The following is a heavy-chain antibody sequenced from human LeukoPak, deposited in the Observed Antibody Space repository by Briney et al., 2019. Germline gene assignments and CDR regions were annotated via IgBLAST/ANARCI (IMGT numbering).Heavy chain of an antibody. V-gene: IGHV5-51*01. CDR1: GYSFSSYW. J-gene: IGHJ4*02. CDR3: ARSIVIVPAVSHFDY. CDR2: IYPGDSDT. D-gene: IGHD2-2*01. Sequence: GESLKISCKGSGYSFSSYWIGWVRQMPGKSLEWMGIIYPGDSDTRYSPSFQGQVTISADKSISTAYLQWSSLKASDTAVYYCARSIVIVPAVSHFDYWGQGTLVTVSS.